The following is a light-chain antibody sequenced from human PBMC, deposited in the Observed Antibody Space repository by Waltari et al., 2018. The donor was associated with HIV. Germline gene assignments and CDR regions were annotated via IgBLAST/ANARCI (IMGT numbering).Light chain of an antibody. CDR2: DVS. Sequence: QSALTQPASVSGSPGQSITISCTGSSSDVGGYNYVSWYQQHPGKAPKLMIYDVSNRASGVSNHFSGCKAGSTASLTISWLQAEDEADYYCSSYTSSTVFGGGTKLTVL. CDR1: SSDVGGYNY. V-gene: IGLV2-14*01. J-gene: IGLJ2*01. CDR3: SSYTSSTV.